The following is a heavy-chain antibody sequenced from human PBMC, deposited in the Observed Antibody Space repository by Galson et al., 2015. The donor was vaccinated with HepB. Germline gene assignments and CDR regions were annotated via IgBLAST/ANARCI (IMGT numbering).Heavy chain of an antibody. J-gene: IGHJ6*02. CDR1: GFTFSSYA. V-gene: IGHV3-30-3*01. CDR2: ISYDGSNK. Sequence: SLRLSCAASGFTFSSYALHWVRQAPGQGREWVAVISYDGSNKYCADAVKGRVTISRDNSKNTLYLQMNSLRAEDTAVYYCAREGAIEDYDFWSGYYTLHYYYYGMDVWGQGTTVTVSS. CDR3: AREGAIEDYDFWSGYYTLHYYYYGMDV. D-gene: IGHD3-3*01.